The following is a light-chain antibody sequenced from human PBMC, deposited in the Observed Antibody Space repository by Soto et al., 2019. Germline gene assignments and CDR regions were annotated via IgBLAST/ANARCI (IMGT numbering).Light chain of an antibody. J-gene: IGLJ2*01. CDR2: EVS. Sequence: QSVLTQPASVSGSPGQSITISCTGTSSDVGGYNYVSWYQQHPGKAPKLMIYEVSNRPSGVSNRFSGSKSGNTASLTISGLQAEDEADCYCSSYTSSSTREFGGGTKLTVL. CDR1: SSDVGGYNY. V-gene: IGLV2-14*01. CDR3: SSYTSSSTRE.